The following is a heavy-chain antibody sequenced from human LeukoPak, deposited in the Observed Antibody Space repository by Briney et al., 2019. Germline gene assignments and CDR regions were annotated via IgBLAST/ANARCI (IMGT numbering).Heavy chain of an antibody. CDR1: GFTFSDYY. D-gene: IGHD3-10*01. J-gene: IGHJ3*02. CDR3: AASMVRGGPGAFDI. V-gene: IGHV3-11*01. Sequence: GGSLRLSCAASGFTFSDYYMSWIRQAPGKGLEWVSYISSSGSTIYYADSVKGRFTISRDNAKNSLYLQMNSLKASDTAMYYCAASMVRGGPGAFDIWGQGTMVTVSS. CDR2: ISSSGSTI.